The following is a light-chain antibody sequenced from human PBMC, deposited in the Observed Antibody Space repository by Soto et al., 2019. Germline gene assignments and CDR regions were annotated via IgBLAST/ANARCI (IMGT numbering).Light chain of an antibody. CDR2: KAS. Sequence: DIQMTQSPSALFASVGYRVTITCRASQSISCWLAWYQQKPGKAPRLLIYKASSLASVVPSRFSSRGSGTEFTLTISSLQPDDFATYYCQQYNSYYTFGQLIKLDIQ. J-gene: IGKJ2*01. V-gene: IGKV1-5*03. CDR3: QQYNSYYT. CDR1: QSISCW.